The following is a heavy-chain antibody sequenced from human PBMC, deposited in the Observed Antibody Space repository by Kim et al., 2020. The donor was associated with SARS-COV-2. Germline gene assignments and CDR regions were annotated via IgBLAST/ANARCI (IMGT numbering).Heavy chain of an antibody. J-gene: IGHJ4*02. Sequence: GGSLRLSCAASGFTVSSNYMSWVRQASGKGLEWVSIIYSGGSTYYADSVKGRFTISRDNSKNTLYLQMNSLRAEDTAVYYCARSRRDNSGYYEFDYWGQGTLVTVSS. CDR1: GFTVSSNY. D-gene: IGHD3-22*01. V-gene: IGHV3-66*01. CDR3: ARSRRDNSGYYEFDY. CDR2: IYSGGST.